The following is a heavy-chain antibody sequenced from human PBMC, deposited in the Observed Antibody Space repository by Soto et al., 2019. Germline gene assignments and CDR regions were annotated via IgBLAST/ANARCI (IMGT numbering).Heavy chain of an antibody. V-gene: IGHV3-30*18. Sequence: GGSLRLSCAASGFTFSSYGMHWVRQAPGKGLEWVAVISYDGSNKYYADSVKGRFTISRDNSKNTLYLQMNSLRAEDTDVYYCAKPYGSGRLSDAFDIWGQGTMVTVSS. D-gene: IGHD3-10*01. J-gene: IGHJ3*02. CDR3: AKPYGSGRLSDAFDI. CDR2: ISYDGSNK. CDR1: GFTFSSYG.